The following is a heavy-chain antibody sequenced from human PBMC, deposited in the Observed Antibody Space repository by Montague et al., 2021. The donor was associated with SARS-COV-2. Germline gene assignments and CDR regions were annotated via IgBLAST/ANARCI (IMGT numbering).Heavy chain of an antibody. D-gene: IGHD4-23*01. CDR2: IYDGGGV. CDR3: VRDHPYGGPRGAYDI. Sequence: SETLSLTCTVSGGSITGYHWSWLRRSPGKGLEWIAYIYDGGGVNXNPSLGSRVTISTDTSKNQLSLKVNSVTAADTAVYYCVRDHPYGGPRGAYDIWGQGTVVTVSS. CDR1: GGSITGYH. V-gene: IGHV4-59*01. J-gene: IGHJ3*02.